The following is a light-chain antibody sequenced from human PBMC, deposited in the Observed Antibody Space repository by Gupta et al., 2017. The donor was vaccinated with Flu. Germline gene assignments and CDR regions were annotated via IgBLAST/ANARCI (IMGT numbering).Light chain of an antibody. V-gene: IGKV3-15*01. Sequence: EIVMTHSPATLPVSPGEKVTLSCRASQSVNNNLAWYQQKPGQAPRLLIYFASTRAPGVPARFSGSGSGTEFTLTISSLESEDFAVYYCQQYYNWPPWTFGQGTKVEVK. CDR2: FAS. CDR3: QQYYNWPPWT. J-gene: IGKJ1*01. CDR1: QSVNNN.